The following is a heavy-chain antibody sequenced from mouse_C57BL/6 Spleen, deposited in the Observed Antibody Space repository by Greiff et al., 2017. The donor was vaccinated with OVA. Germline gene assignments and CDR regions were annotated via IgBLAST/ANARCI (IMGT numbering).Heavy chain of an antibody. CDR3: AVYYGPWYFDV. CDR2: IDPSDSET. J-gene: IGHJ1*03. V-gene: IGHV1-52*01. CDR1: GYTFTSYW. Sequence: QVQLQQPGAELVRPGSSVKLSCKASGYTFTSYWMHWVKQRPIQGLEWIGNIDPSDSETHYNQKFKDKATLTVDKSSSTAYMQLSSLTSEDSAVYSCAVYYGPWYFDVWGTGTTVTVSS. D-gene: IGHD2-1*01.